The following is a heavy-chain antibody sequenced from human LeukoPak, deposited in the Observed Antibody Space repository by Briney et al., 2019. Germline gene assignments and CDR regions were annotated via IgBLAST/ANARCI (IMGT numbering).Heavy chain of an antibody. CDR3: ARKVTYYDFWSGYYTVFWFDP. V-gene: IGHV1-8*01. D-gene: IGHD3-3*01. J-gene: IGHJ5*02. CDR2: MNPNSGNT. Sequence: ASVKVSCKASGYTFTSYDINWVRQATGQGLEWMGWMNPNSGNTGYAQKFQGRVTMTRNTSISTAYMELSSLRSEDTAVYYCARKVTYYDFWSGYYTVFWFDPWGQGTLVTVSS. CDR1: GYTFTSYD.